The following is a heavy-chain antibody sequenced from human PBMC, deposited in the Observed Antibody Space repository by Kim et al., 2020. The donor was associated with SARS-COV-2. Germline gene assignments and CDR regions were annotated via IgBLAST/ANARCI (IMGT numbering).Heavy chain of an antibody. J-gene: IGHJ4*02. D-gene: IGHD3-16*01. Sequence: GNTNYAQKFQERVTMTRDMSTSTAYMELSSLRSEDTAVYYCAAEFTDSYYWGQGTLVTVSS. CDR3: AAEFTDSYY. V-gene: IGHV1-58*01. CDR2: GNT.